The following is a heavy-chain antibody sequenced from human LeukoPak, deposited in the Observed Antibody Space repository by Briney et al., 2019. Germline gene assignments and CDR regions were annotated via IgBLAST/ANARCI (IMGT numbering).Heavy chain of an antibody. V-gene: IGHV4-34*01. CDR2: INHSGST. J-gene: IGHJ4*02. D-gene: IGHD5-24*01. CDR3: ARLSDGYYFDY. Sequence: SETLSLTCAVYGGSFSGYYWSWIRQPPGKGLEWIGEINHSGSTNYNPSLKSRVTISVDTSKNQFSLKLSSVTAADTAVYYCARLSDGYYFDYWGQGTLVTVSS. CDR1: GGSFSGYY.